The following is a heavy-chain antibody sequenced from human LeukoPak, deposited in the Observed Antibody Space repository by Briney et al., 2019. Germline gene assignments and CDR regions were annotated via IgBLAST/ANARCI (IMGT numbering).Heavy chain of an antibody. D-gene: IGHD6-6*01. J-gene: IGHJ6*04. CDR1: GGSISSGDYY. V-gene: IGHV4-61*02. CDR3: ARGGSSGWDV. Sequence: PSETLSLTCTVSGGSISSGDYYWSWIRQPAGKGLEWIGRIYTSGSTNYNPSLKSRVTMSVDTSKNQFSLKLSSVTAADTAVYYCARGGSSGWDVWGKGTTVTVSS. CDR2: IYTSGST.